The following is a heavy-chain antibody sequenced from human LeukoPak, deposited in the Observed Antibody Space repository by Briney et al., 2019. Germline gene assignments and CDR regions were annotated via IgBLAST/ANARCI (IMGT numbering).Heavy chain of an antibody. V-gene: IGHV1-8*03. Sequence: ASVKVSCKASGYTFTSYDINWVRQAAGQGLEWMGWMNPNSGNTGYAQKFQGRVTITRDTSISTAYMELSSLRSEDTAVYYCARGPTGYTSSWYDYYYYYMDVWGKGTTVTVSS. CDR3: ARGPTGYTSSWYDYYYYYMDV. J-gene: IGHJ6*03. CDR2: MNPNSGNT. CDR1: GYTFTSYD. D-gene: IGHD6-13*01.